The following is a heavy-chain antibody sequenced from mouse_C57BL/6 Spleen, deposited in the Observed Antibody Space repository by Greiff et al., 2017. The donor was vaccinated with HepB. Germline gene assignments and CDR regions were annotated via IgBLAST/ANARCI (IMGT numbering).Heavy chain of an antibody. CDR1: GYSITSGYY. CDR2: ISYDGSN. J-gene: IGHJ1*03. Sequence: EVKLQESGPGLVKPSQSLSLTCSVTGYSITSGYYWNWIRQFPGNKLEWMGYISYDGSNNYNPSLKNRISITRDTSKNQFFLKLNSVTTEDTATYYCASWSISKRYFDVWGTGTTVTVSS. V-gene: IGHV3-6*01. D-gene: IGHD2-5*01. CDR3: ASWSISKRYFDV.